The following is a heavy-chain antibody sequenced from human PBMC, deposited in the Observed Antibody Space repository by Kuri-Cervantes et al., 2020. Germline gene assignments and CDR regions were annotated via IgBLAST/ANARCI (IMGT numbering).Heavy chain of an antibody. J-gene: IGHJ6*02. D-gene: IGHD1-26*01. CDR3: ARDGSVGADYYYYGMDV. Sequence: GESLKISCAASGFTFSNYAMHWVRQAPGKGLEWVAVISYDGSNKYYADSVKGRFTISRDKSKNTLYLQMNSLRAEDTAVYYCARDGSVGADYYYYGMDVWGQGTTVTVSS. CDR1: GFTFSNYA. CDR2: ISYDGSNK. V-gene: IGHV3-30-3*01.